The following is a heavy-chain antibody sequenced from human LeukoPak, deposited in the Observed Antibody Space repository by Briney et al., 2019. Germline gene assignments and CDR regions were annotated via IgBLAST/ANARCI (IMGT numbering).Heavy chain of an antibody. D-gene: IGHD3-22*01. CDR2: IYHTGTT. Sequence: SETLSLTCTVSGYSISSDYYWGWIRQPPGKGLEWVGSIYHTGTTYYNPSLKSRVTISVDTSKNQFSLKLSSVTAADTAVYYCARVGGVTMIVVLIGDGFDIWGQGTMVTVSS. CDR3: ARVGGVTMIVVLIGDGFDI. CDR1: GYSISSDYY. J-gene: IGHJ3*02. V-gene: IGHV4-38-2*02.